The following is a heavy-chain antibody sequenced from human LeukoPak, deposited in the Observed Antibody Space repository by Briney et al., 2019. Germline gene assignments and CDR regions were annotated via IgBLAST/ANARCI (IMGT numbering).Heavy chain of an antibody. CDR1: GFTFSNYA. J-gene: IGHJ6*03. CDR2: ISYDGSYK. CDR3: ARGSYMDV. Sequence: GGSLRLSCAASGFTFSNYAMHWVRQAPGKGLEWVAVISYDGSYKYYADSVKGRFTISRDNSKNTLDPQMSSLRSDDTAVYYCARGSYMDVWGKGTTVTVSS. V-gene: IGHV3-30*04.